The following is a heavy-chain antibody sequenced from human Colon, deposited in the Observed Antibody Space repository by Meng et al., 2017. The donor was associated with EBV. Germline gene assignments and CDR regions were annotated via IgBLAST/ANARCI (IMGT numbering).Heavy chain of an antibody. CDR3: ARGPGGSYYLYYFDY. J-gene: IGHJ4*02. D-gene: IGHD1-26*01. Sequence: VQLLPLGARLLKPSATPFLTVAVYGGSFSGYYWSWIRQPPEKGLEWIGEINLSGSTNYNPSLKSRVTISVDTSKKQFSLKLSSVTAADTAVYYCARGPGGSYYLYYFDYWGQGTLVTVSS. CDR1: GGSFSGYY. CDR2: INLSGST. V-gene: IGHV4-34*01.